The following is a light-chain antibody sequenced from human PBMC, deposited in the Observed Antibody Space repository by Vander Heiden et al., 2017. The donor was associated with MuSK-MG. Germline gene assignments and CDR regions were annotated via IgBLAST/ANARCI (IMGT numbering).Light chain of an antibody. V-gene: IGKV4-1*01. Sequence: DVVMTQSRASLAVSLGERDSINLTSSPSVLYSANYRNYLGWYQQKPGQPPKVLIYGASTRESGVPDRFSGGGSGTDFTLTISSLQAEDVAVYYCQQYYNIPRTFGQGTKVEIK. CDR2: GAS. CDR3: QQYYNIPRT. J-gene: IGKJ1*01. CDR1: PSVLYSANYRNY.